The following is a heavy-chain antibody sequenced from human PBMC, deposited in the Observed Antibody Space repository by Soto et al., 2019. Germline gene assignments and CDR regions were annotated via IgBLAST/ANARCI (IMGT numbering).Heavy chain of an antibody. CDR3: ARRTNGYFGY. V-gene: IGHV3-23*03. CDR1: GFTFSDYT. CDR2: ILADYNT. J-gene: IGHJ4*02. D-gene: IGHD2-8*01. Sequence: EVQLLESGGGLVQPGGSLTLSCAASGFTFSDYTMSWVRQAPGKVLECISVILADYNTYYTGSVRGRFTISRDNSKNTLYLEMNSLRAEHTAVYYCARRTNGYFGYWGQGALVTVSS.